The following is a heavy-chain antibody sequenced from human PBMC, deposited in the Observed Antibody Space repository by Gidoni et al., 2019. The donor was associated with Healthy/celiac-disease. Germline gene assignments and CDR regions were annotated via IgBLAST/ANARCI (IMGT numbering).Heavy chain of an antibody. V-gene: IGHV3-23*01. CDR1: GFTFSSYA. J-gene: IGHJ1*01. CDR3: AKGDSSGYSPAEYFQH. D-gene: IGHD3-22*01. CDR2: ISGSGGST. Sequence: EVQLLESGGGLVQPGGSLRLSCAASGFTFSSYAMSWVRQAPGKGLEWVSAISGSGGSTYYADSVKGRFTISRDNSKNTLYLQMNSLRAEDTAVYYCAKGDSSGYSPAEYFQHWGQGTLVTVSS.